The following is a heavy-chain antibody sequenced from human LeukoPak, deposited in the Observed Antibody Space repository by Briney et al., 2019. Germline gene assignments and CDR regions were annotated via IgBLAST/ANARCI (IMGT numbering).Heavy chain of an antibody. CDR2: INAGNGNT. J-gene: IGHJ4*02. V-gene: IGHV1-3*01. Sequence: GASVKVSCKASGGSFNSYIISWVRQAPGQRLEWMGWINAGNGNTKYSQKFQGRVTITRDTSASTAYMELSSLRSEDTAVYYCARDGGYSGYENLMDYWGQGTLVTVSS. CDR1: GGSFNSYI. D-gene: IGHD5-12*01. CDR3: ARDGGYSGYENLMDY.